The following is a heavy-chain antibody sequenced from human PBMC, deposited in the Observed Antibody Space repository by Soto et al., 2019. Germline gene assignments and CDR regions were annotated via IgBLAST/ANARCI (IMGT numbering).Heavy chain of an antibody. J-gene: IGHJ6*02. V-gene: IGHV3-7*03. CDR2: IKQDGGEK. Sequence: PGGSLRLSCAASGFTFSSYWMSWVRQAPGKGLEWVANIKQDGGEKYYVDSVKGRFTISRDNAKNSLYLQMNSLRAEDTAVYYCARDHGSQYSSSSGGMDVWGQGTTVTVSS. CDR3: ARDHGSQYSSSSGGMDV. CDR1: GFTFSSYW. D-gene: IGHD6-6*01.